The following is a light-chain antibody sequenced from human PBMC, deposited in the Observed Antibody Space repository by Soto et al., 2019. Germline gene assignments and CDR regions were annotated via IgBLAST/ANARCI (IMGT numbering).Light chain of an antibody. CDR2: GAS. CDR3: QENNDWRFT. Sequence: EIVLAQSPATLSVTPGERITLSCRATQTIGQKLAWYLQRPGQAPSLLMYGASTRATDIPARFSGSGSGTEFTLTISSLQSEDFAVYYCQENNDWRFTFGPETKVDIK. V-gene: IGKV3-15*01. J-gene: IGKJ3*01. CDR1: QTIGQK.